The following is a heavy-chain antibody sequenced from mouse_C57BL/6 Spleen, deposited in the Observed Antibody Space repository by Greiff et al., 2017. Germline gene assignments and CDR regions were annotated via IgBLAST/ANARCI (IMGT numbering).Heavy chain of an antibody. CDR1: GFTFSDYG. CDR3: ARHDYGMDY. J-gene: IGHJ4*01. V-gene: IGHV5-15*01. D-gene: IGHD2-4*01. CDR2: ISNLAYSI. Sequence: EVKVVESGGGLVQPGGSLKLSCAASGFTFSDYGMAWVRQAPRKGPEWVAFISNLAYSIYYADTVTGRFTISRENAKNTLYLEMSSLRSEDTAMYYCARHDYGMDYWGQGTSVTVSS.